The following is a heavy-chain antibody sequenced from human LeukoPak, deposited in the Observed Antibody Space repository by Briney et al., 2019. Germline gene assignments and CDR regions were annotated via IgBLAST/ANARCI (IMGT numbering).Heavy chain of an antibody. V-gene: IGHV4-34*01. D-gene: IGHD3-16*02. J-gene: IGHJ6*02. CDR3: ARDSYVWGSYRYYYYGMDV. CDR2: INHSGST. CDR1: GGAFRGNY. Sequence: PSETLSLTCAVYGGAFRGNYWSWIRQPPGKGLEWIGEINHSGSTNYNPSLKSRVTISVDTSKNQFSLKLSSVTAADTAVYYCARDSYVWGSYRYYYYGMDVWGQGTTVTVSS.